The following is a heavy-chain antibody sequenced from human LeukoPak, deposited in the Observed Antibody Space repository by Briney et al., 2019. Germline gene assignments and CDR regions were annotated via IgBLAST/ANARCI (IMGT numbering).Heavy chain of an antibody. CDR2: INHSGST. V-gene: IGHV4-34*01. Sequence: SETLPLTCAVYGGSFSGYYWSRIRQPPGKGLEWIGEINHSGSTNYNPSPKSRVTISVDTSKNQFSPKLSSVTAADTAVYYCARIVITPRFDPWGQGTLATVSS. CDR3: ARIVITPRFDP. J-gene: IGHJ5*02. CDR1: GGSFSGYY. D-gene: IGHD3-22*01.